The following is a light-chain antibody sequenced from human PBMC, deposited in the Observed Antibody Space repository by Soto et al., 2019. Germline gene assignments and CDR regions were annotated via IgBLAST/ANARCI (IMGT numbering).Light chain of an antibody. Sequence: QSALTQPPSASGSPGQSVTISCTGTSSDVGGYNYVSWYQRHPGKAPKLMIYEVNKRPSGVPDRFSGSKSGNTASLTVSGLQAEDEADYYCSSYAGSNNRYVFGTGTKLTVL. J-gene: IGLJ1*01. CDR1: SSDVGGYNY. CDR3: SSYAGSNNRYV. V-gene: IGLV2-8*01. CDR2: EVN.